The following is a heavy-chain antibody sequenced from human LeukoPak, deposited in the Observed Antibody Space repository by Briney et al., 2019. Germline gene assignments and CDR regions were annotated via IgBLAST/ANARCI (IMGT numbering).Heavy chain of an antibody. CDR3: ARRGPMVVAATKSYYYYYMDV. CDR2: INPNSGGT. D-gene: IGHD2-15*01. J-gene: IGHJ6*03. V-gene: IGHV1-2*02. Sequence: GASVKVSCKAFGYTFTSNYMHWVRQAPGQGLEWMGWINPNSGGTNYAQKFQGRVTMTRDTSISTAYMELSRLRSDDTAVYYCARRGPMVVAATKSYYYYYMDVWGKGTTVTVSS. CDR1: GYTFTSNY.